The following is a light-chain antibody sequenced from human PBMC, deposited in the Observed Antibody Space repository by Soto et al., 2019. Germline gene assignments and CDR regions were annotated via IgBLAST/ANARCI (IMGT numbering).Light chain of an antibody. CDR2: TSS. J-gene: IGKJ1*01. V-gene: IGKV1-39*01. CDR3: QQSYNCHRT. CDR1: QTINTY. Sequence: DIQMTQSPSSLSASVGDRVTITCRASQTINTYLNWYQQKPGKAPSLLIYTSSNFQSGVPSRFRGSGSGTDFTLTISSLQPEDSATYSCQQSYNCHRTFGQGTKVEFK.